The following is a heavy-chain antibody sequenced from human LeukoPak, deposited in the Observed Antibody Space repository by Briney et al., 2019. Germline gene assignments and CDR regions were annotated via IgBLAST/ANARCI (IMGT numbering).Heavy chain of an antibody. Sequence: PSETLSLTCTVSGGSISSYYWSWIRQPPGKGLEWIGEINHSGSTNYNPSLKSRVTISVDTSKNQFSLKLSSVTAADTAVYYCARVTSAARRWYYYYYMGVWGKGTTVTVSS. J-gene: IGHJ6*03. V-gene: IGHV4-34*01. CDR2: INHSGST. D-gene: IGHD6-6*01. CDR3: ARVTSAARRWYYYYYMGV. CDR1: GGSISSYY.